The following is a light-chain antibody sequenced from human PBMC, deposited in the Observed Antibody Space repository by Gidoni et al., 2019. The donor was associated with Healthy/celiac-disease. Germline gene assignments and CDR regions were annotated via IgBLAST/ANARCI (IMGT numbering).Light chain of an antibody. J-gene: IGKJ1*01. CDR3: QQSYSTSWT. V-gene: IGKV1-39*01. Sequence: DIQMTQSPSSLSASVGDRVTITCRASQSMSSYLNWYQQKPGKAPKLLIYAASSLQSGVPSRFSGSGSWTDFTLTLSILQPEDFATYSCQQSYSTSWTFGQGTKVEIK. CDR2: AAS. CDR1: QSMSSY.